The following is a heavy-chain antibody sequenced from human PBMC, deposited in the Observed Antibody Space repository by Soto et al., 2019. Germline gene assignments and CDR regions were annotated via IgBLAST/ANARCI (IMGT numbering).Heavy chain of an antibody. CDR3: AAIGYDSSGYYY. CDR2: ISGSGGST. D-gene: IGHD3-22*01. V-gene: IGHV3-23*01. J-gene: IGHJ4*02. CDR1: GFTFSSYA. Sequence: GSLRLSCAASGFTFSSYAMSWVRQAPGKGLEWVSAISGSGGSTYYADSVKGRFTISRDNSKNTLYLQMNSLRAEDTAVYYCAAIGYDSSGYYYWGQGTLVTVSS.